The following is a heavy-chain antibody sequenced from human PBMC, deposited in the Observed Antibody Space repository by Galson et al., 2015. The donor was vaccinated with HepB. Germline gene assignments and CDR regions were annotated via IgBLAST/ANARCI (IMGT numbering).Heavy chain of an antibody. Sequence: SLRLSCAASGFAFSDAWMSWVRQAPGKGLEWIGRIKSKADGATKDYAAPVKGRFTISRDDSKDTLYLQMNSLKTEDTAVYYCTTAPFGEWLFGWLDSWGQGTLVTVSS. CDR3: TTAPFGEWLFGWLDS. J-gene: IGHJ5*01. V-gene: IGHV3-15*01. CDR2: IKSKADGATK. CDR1: GFAFSDAW. D-gene: IGHD3-10*01.